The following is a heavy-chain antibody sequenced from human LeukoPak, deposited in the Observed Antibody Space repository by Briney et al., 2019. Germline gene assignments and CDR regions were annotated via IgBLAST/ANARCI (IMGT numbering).Heavy chain of an antibody. V-gene: IGHV4-59*01. CDR3: ARVAPPLHYGALDY. J-gene: IGHJ4*02. CDR1: GGSFSGYY. Sequence: SETLSLTCAVYGGSFSGYYWSWIRQPPGKGLEWIGYIYYSGSTNYNPSLKSRVTISVDTSKNQFSLKLSSVTAADTAVYYCARVAPPLHYGALDYWGQGTLVTVSS. CDR2: IYYSGST. D-gene: IGHD4-17*01.